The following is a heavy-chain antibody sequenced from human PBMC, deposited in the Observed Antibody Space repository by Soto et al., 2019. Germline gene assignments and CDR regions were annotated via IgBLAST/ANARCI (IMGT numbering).Heavy chain of an antibody. J-gene: IGHJ5*02. CDR3: ARARGIKKGWLDT. Sequence: GWSLRLSCAASGFTFSTYAMHWVRQAPGKGLEWVAVISYDGSNKFYADSVKGRFTISRDNSKNTLYLQMNSLRVEDTAVYYCARARGIKKGWLDTWGQGTLVTVSS. CDR2: ISYDGSNK. CDR1: GFTFSTYA. D-gene: IGHD2-15*01. V-gene: IGHV3-30*04.